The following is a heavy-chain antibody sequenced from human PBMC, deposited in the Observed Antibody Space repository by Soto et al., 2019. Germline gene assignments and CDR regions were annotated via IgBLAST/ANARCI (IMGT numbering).Heavy chain of an antibody. Sequence: PGGSLRRSCAASGFTFSSYAMHWVRQAPGKGLEWVAVISYDGSNKYYADSVKGRFTISRDNSKNTLYLQMNSLRAEDTAVYYCARAHSYSSSYPFLAYWGQGPLVTVS. CDR1: GFTFSSYA. CDR3: ARAHSYSSSYPFLAY. J-gene: IGHJ4*02. D-gene: IGHD6-6*01. V-gene: IGHV3-30-3*01. CDR2: ISYDGSNK.